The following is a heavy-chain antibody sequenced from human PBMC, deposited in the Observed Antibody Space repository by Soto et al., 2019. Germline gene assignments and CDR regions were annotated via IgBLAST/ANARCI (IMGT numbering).Heavy chain of an antibody. CDR2: IYSSGST. CDR1: GGSISSYY. CDR3: ARRYGGGFDY. J-gene: IGHJ4*02. Sequence: QVQLLESSQGLVKPSETLSLTCTVSGGSISSYYWSWIRQPPGKGLEWIGYIYSSGSTNYNPSLKSRVTISVDTSKNQFSLKLSSVTAADTAVYYCARRYGGGFDYWGQGTLVTVSS. V-gene: IGHV4-59*08. D-gene: IGHD3-10*01.